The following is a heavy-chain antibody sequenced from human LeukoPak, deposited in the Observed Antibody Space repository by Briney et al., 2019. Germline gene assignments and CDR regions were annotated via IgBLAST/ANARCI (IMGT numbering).Heavy chain of an antibody. J-gene: IGHJ4*02. V-gene: IGHV1-69*05. CDR3: ARDYYYDSSGYAS. Sequence: SVKVSCRASGGTFSSYAISWVRQAPGQGLEWMGRIIPIFGTANYAQKFQGRVTITTDESTSTAYMELSSLRSEDTAVYYCARDYYYDSSGYASWGQGTLVTVSS. CDR1: GGTFSSYA. CDR2: IIPIFGTA. D-gene: IGHD3-22*01.